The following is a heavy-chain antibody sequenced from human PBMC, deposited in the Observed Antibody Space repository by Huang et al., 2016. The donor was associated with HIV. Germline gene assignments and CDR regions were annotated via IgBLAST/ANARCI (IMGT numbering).Heavy chain of an antibody. D-gene: IGHD5-18*01. CDR1: GFTFSTYA. CDR3: AKGGGASPRLHAFDV. V-gene: IGHV3-23*01. Sequence: EVQLLESGGGLVQPGGSLRLSCGDSGFTFSTYAMSWVRQATVEGLGWVLGIRGSGGGTYYAYSVKGRFTSSRDNSNNTLYLQMNSLGVEDTAVYYCAKGGGASPRLHAFDVWGQGTMVTVSS. J-gene: IGHJ3*01. CDR2: IRGSGGGT.